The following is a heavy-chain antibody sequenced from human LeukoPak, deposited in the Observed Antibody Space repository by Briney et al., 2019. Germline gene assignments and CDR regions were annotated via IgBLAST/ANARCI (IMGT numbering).Heavy chain of an antibody. J-gene: IGHJ4*02. D-gene: IGHD1-14*01. CDR1: GITLSNHG. V-gene: IGHV3-30-3*01. CDR2: LSYDGFKK. Sequence: PGGSLRLSCEGSGITLSNHGLHWVRQAPGKGLEWVALLSYDGFKKYYADSVRGRFTISRDNSKNTLYLQMNSLRAEDTAVYYCAKVLRSRDAETSDYWGQGTLVTVSS. CDR3: AKVLRSRDAETSDY.